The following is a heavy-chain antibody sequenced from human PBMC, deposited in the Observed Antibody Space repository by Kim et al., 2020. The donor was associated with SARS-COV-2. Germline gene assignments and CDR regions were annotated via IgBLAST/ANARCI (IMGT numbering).Heavy chain of an antibody. CDR3: ASQSLIVVVTTGWFDP. D-gene: IGHD3-22*01. Sequence: SLKSRVTISVDTSKNQFSLKLSSVTAADTAVYYCASQSLIVVVTTGWFDPWGQGTLVTVSS. V-gene: IGHV4-39*01. J-gene: IGHJ5*02.